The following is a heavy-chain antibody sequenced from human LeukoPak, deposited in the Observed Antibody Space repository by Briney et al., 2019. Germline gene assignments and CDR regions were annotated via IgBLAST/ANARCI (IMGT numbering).Heavy chain of an antibody. CDR3: ARQINGDSGSYYSDY. CDR1: GYTFSTYW. Sequence: GESLKISCKGSGYTFSTYWIAWVRQMPGKGLEWMGIIYPGDSDTRYSPSFQGQVTMSADKSISTAYLQWSSLKASDTAMYYCARQINGDSGSYYSDYWGQGTLVTVSS. J-gene: IGHJ4*02. CDR2: IYPGDSDT. V-gene: IGHV5-51*01. D-gene: IGHD3-10*01.